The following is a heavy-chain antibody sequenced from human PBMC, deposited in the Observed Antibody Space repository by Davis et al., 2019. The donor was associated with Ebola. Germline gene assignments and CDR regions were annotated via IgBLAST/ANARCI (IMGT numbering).Heavy chain of an antibody. V-gene: IGHV3-48*04. CDR2: ITSSGSTI. D-gene: IGHD6-19*01. CDR1: GFTFSSYA. Sequence: GGSLRLSCAASGFTFSSYAMNWVRQAPGKGLEWVSYITSSGSTIYYADSVKGRFTISRDNAKNSLYLQMNSLRAEDTAVYYCARDRGSSGWYVTGDYFDYWGQGTLVTVSS. J-gene: IGHJ4*02. CDR3: ARDRGSSGWYVTGDYFDY.